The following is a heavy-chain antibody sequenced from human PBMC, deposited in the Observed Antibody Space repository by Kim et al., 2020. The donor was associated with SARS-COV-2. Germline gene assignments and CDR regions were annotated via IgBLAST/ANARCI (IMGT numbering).Heavy chain of an antibody. CDR2: INHSGST. D-gene: IGHD3-10*01. Sequence: SETLSLTCAVYGGSFSGYYWSWIRQPPGKGLEWIGEINHSGSTNYNPSLKSRVTISVDTSKNQFSLKLSSVTAADTAVYYCARAPGSDAFDIWGQGTMVTVSS. CDR1: GGSFSGYY. CDR3: ARAPGSDAFDI. V-gene: IGHV4-34*01. J-gene: IGHJ3*02.